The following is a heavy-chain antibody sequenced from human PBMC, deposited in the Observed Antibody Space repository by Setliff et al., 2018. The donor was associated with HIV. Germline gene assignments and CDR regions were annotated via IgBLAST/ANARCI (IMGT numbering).Heavy chain of an antibody. CDR3: ARSSSSSPFLFDY. CDR2: IYYSGST. Sequence: SETLSLTCTVSGGSISNSVYFWTWIRQHPGKGLEWIGYIYYSGSTYQNPSLKSRVTISVDTSKNQFSLKLNSVTAADTAVYYCARSSSSSPFLFDYWGQGSLVTVSS. J-gene: IGHJ4*02. V-gene: IGHV4-31*03. D-gene: IGHD6-6*01. CDR1: GGSISNSVYF.